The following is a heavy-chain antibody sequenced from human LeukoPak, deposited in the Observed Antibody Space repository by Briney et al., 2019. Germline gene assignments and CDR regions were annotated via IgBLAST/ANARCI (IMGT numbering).Heavy chain of an antibody. CDR1: GGSISNYY. CDR2: IYYSGST. D-gene: IGHD3-9*01. V-gene: IGHV4-59*01. J-gene: IGHJ4*02. CDR3: ARVTGYTIEDYFDY. Sequence: PSETLSLTCTVSGGSISNYYWSWIRQPPGKGLEWIGFIYYSGSTNYNPSLKSRVTISVDTSKNQFSLKLRSVTAADTAVYYCARVTGYTIEDYFDYWGQGTLVTVSS.